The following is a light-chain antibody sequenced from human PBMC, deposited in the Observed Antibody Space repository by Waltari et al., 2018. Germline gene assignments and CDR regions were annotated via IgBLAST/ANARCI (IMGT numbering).Light chain of an antibody. CDR3: LQDYNYPWT. CDR1: QGIRYD. Sequence: AIQMTQSPSSLSASVGDRVTITCRASQGIRYDLGWYQQKPGKAPKPLIYAASNLQSGVPSRFSGSGSGADFTLTISSLQPEDFATYFCLQDYNYPWTFGQGTKVEIK. V-gene: IGKV1-6*01. CDR2: AAS. J-gene: IGKJ1*01.